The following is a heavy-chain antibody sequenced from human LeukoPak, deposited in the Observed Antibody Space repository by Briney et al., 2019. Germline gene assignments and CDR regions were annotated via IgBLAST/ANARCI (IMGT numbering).Heavy chain of an antibody. CDR2: ISAYNGNT. CDR3: ARGNSYSSSWYFDY. V-gene: IGHV1-18*01. J-gene: IGHJ4*02. D-gene: IGHD6-13*01. Sequence: ASVKVSCKASGYTFTRYGISWVRQAPGQGLEWMGWISAYNGNTNYAQKLQGRVTMTTDTSASTAYMELRSLRSDDTAVYYCARGNSYSSSWYFDYWGQGTLVTVSS. CDR1: GYTFTRYG.